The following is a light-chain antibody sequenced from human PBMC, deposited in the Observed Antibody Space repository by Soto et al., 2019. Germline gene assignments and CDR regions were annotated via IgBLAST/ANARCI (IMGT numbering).Light chain of an antibody. CDR1: SSNIGAGYV. Sequence: QSLLTQPPSVSGAPGQRVTISCTGSSSNIGAGYVVHCYQQLPGAAPKLLIFSDNNRPSGVPDRFSGSKSGTSASLAITGLRAEDEADYYCQSYDNNSDYVFGTGTKVTVL. CDR3: QSYDNNSDYV. CDR2: SDN. V-gene: IGLV1-40*01. J-gene: IGLJ1*01.